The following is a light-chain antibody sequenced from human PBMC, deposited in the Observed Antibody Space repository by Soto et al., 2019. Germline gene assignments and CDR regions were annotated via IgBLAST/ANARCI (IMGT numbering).Light chain of an antibody. V-gene: IGKV4-1*01. CDR1: QSVLYSSNNKNY. Sequence: DIVMTRSPDSLAVSLGERATIDCKSSQSVLYSSNNKNYLAWYQQKPGQPPKLLIYWASTRESGVPDRFSGSGSGTDFTLTISSLQAEDVAVYYCQQYYSGPFTFGPGTKVEIK. CDR2: WAS. J-gene: IGKJ3*01. CDR3: QQYYSGPFT.